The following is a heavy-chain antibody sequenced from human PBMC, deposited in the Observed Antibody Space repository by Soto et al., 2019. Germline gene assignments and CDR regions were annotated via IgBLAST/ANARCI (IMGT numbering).Heavy chain of an antibody. D-gene: IGHD5-18*01. CDR1: GGTFSSYA. CDR3: ASNHEDTAMVTVVYYYGMDV. CDR2: IIPIFGTA. J-gene: IGHJ6*02. Sequence: SVKVSCKASGGTFSSYAISWVRQAPGQGLEWMGGIIPIFGTANYAQKFQGRVTITADESTSTAYMELSSLRSEDTAVYYCASNHEDTAMVTVVYYYGMDVWGQGTTVTVSS. V-gene: IGHV1-69*13.